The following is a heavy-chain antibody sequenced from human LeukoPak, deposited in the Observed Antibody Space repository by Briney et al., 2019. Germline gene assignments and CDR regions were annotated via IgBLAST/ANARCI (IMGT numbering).Heavy chain of an antibody. D-gene: IGHD3-22*01. Sequence: SETLSLTCTVSGGSISSTGYYWGWIRQPPGKGLEWIGSIYYSGSTYYNPSLKSRVTISVDTSKNQFSLKLSSVTAADTAVYYCARHDGYYYDSSGGYWGQGTLVTISS. CDR2: IYYSGST. V-gene: IGHV4-39*01. CDR1: GGSISSTGYY. CDR3: ARHDGYYYDSSGGY. J-gene: IGHJ4*02.